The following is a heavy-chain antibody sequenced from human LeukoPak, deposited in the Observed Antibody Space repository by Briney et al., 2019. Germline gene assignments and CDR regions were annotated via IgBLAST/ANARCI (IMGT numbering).Heavy chain of an antibody. CDR1: GGSISSYY. CDR2: IYYSGST. J-gene: IGHJ6*03. CDR3: ARVSRYYYGSGSQHMDV. Sequence: SETLSLTCTVSGGSISSYYWSWIRQPPGKGLEWIGYIYYSGSTNYNPSLKSRVTISVDTSKNQFSLKLSSVTAADTAVYYCARVSRYYYGSGSQHMDVWGKGTTVTISS. D-gene: IGHD3-10*01. V-gene: IGHV4-59*01.